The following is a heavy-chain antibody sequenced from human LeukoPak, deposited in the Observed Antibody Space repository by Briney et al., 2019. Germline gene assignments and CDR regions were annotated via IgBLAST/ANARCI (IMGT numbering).Heavy chain of an antibody. V-gene: IGHV4-4*07. CDR1: GGSISSYY. Sequence: SETLSLTCTVSGGSISSYYWSWIRQPAGKGLEWIGRIYTSGTTNYNPSLKTRVTMSVDTSKNRFSLKLSSVTAADTAVYYCAREIVGYDSSGYYYVDYWGQGTLVTVSS. D-gene: IGHD3-22*01. J-gene: IGHJ4*02. CDR3: AREIVGYDSSGYYYVDY. CDR2: IYTSGTT.